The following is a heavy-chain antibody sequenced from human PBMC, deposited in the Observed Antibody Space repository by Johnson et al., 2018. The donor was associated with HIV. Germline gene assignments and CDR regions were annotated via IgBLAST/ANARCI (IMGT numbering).Heavy chain of an antibody. CDR2: INSDGSST. D-gene: IGHD2-2*01. V-gene: IGHV3-74*01. J-gene: IGHJ3*01. Sequence: VQLVESGGGLVQPGGSLRLSCAASGFIFSSYWMHWVRQAPGKGLVWVSRINSDGSSTTYADSVKGRFTISRDNAKNTLYLQMNRLRAEDTAVYYCARDRVSEMGIPATIPSGSCERGGQGTMVTVSA. CDR1: GFIFSSYW. CDR3: ARDRVSEMGIPATIPSGSCER.